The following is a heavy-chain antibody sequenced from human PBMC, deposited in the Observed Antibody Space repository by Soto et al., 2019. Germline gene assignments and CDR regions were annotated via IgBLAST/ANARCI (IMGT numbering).Heavy chain of an antibody. Sequence: RLSCAASGFTFSSYDMHWVRQATGKGLEWVSAIGTAGDTYYPGSVKGRFTISRENAKNSLYLKMNSLRAGDTAVYYCARGGYCSGGSCYYYYGMDAWGQGTTVTVSS. V-gene: IGHV3-13*01. CDR2: IGTAGDT. CDR1: GFTFSSYD. D-gene: IGHD2-15*01. J-gene: IGHJ6*02. CDR3: ARGGYCSGGSCYYYYGMDA.